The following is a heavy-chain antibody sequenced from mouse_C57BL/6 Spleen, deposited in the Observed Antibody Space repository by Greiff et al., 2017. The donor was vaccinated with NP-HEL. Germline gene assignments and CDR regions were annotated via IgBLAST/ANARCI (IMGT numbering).Heavy chain of an antibody. CDR1: GYTFTDYY. CDR2: INPNNGGT. Sequence: LVEPGASVKISCKASGYTFTDYYMNWVKQSHGKSLEWIGDINPNNGGTSYNQKFKGKATLTVDKSSSTAYMELRSLTSEDSAVYYCARRGQLRLSYAMDYWGQGTSVTVSS. J-gene: IGHJ4*01. D-gene: IGHD3-2*02. V-gene: IGHV1-26*01. CDR3: ARRGQLRLSYAMDY.